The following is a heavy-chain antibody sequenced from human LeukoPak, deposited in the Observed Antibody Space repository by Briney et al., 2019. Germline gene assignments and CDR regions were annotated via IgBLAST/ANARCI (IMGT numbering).Heavy chain of an antibody. CDR2: INADGSSA. Sequence: GGSLRLSCAASGFTFSSHWMHWVRHTPGKGLVWVSRINADGSSASYADSVKGRFTISRDNAKNTLYLQMNSLRAEDTAVYYCARDLMGPDYWGQGTLVTVSS. D-gene: IGHD3-16*01. V-gene: IGHV3-74*01. CDR1: GFTFSSHW. J-gene: IGHJ4*02. CDR3: ARDLMGPDY.